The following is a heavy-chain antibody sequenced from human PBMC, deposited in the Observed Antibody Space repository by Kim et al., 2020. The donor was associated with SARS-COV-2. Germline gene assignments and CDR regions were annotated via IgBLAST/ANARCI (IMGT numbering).Heavy chain of an antibody. Sequence: ADSVKGRFTISRDNSKNSLYLQMNSLRTEDTALYYCAKDINRGRAAAAGNWGQGTLVTVSS. V-gene: IGHV3-43*01. CDR3: AKDINRGRAAAAGN. J-gene: IGHJ4*02. D-gene: IGHD6-13*01.